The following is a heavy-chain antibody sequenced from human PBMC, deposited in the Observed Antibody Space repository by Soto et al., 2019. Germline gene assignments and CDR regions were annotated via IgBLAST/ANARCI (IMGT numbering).Heavy chain of an antibody. D-gene: IGHD2-15*01. J-gene: IGHJ5*01. CDR3: AKGYCGGGRCYDLDNWFDS. Sequence: EVQLLESGGGLVQPGGSLRLSCAASGFTFSTYAMTWVRQAPGKGPEWVSRNGDSEGETTHYADSVKGRFTISRDNAKNTLYLQMNSLRVEDTAIYYCAKGYCGGGRCYDLDNWFDSWGQGTRVTVSS. CDR1: GFTFSTYA. V-gene: IGHV3-23*01. CDR2: NGDSEGETT.